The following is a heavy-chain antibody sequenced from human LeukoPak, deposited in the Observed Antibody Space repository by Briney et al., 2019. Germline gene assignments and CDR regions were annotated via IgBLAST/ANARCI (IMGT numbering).Heavy chain of an antibody. V-gene: IGHV3-48*01. CDR3: AKSGYSLPFDY. D-gene: IGHD3-22*01. CDR2: ISSGGSSI. Sequence: GGSPRLSCAASGFTFTSYSMNWVRQASGKGLGWVSYISSGGSSIYYADSVKGRFTISRDNAKNSLYLQMNSLRAEDTAVYYCAKSGYSLPFDYWGQGILVTVSS. CDR1: GFTFTSYS. J-gene: IGHJ4*02.